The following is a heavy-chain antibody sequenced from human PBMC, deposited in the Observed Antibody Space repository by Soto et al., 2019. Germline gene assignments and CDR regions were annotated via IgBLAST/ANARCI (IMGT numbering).Heavy chain of an antibody. CDR3: AKNPGYYYDSTGYHFDY. CDR1: EFTFSNYA. Sequence: EVQLLESGGGLVQPGGSLRLSCAASEFTFSNYAMSWVRQAPGKGLEWVSAISYGGGTTYYADSVKGRFTISRDNYKNTLYLQMNSLRAEETAVYYCAKNPGYYYDSTGYHFDYWGQGTLVTVSS. D-gene: IGHD3-22*01. CDR2: ISYGGGTT. V-gene: IGHV3-23*01. J-gene: IGHJ4*02.